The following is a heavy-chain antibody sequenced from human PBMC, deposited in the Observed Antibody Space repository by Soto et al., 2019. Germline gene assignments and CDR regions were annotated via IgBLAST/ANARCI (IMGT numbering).Heavy chain of an antibody. D-gene: IGHD3-10*01. Sequence: GPPVKVPCTASGYTITPNGLSWVQQAPGQGLEWMGWINCYNGNTNYAQSFQGRVIMTTDTSTSTAYMELRSLTSDDTAVYYCATAPFYSASGSPQFDYWGQGTLVTVSS. CDR2: INCYNGNT. V-gene: IGHV1-18*01. CDR1: GYTITPNG. CDR3: ATAPFYSASGSPQFDY. J-gene: IGHJ4*02.